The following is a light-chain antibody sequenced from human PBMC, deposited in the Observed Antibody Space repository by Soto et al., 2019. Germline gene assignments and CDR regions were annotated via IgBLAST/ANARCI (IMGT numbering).Light chain of an antibody. CDR3: SSYTTSNTRQIV. J-gene: IGLJ1*01. V-gene: IGLV2-14*01. CDR1: SSDVGGYNY. Sequence: QSVLTQPASVSGSPGQSITISCTGTSSDVGGYNYVSWYQQHPGKAPKFMIYDVSNRPSGVSNRFSGSKSGNTASLTISGLQAEEEADYYCSSYTTSNTRQIVFGTGTKVTAL. CDR2: DVS.